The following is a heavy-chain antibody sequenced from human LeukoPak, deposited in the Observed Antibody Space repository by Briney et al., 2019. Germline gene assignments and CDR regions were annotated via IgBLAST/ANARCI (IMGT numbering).Heavy chain of an antibody. CDR3: ARDDNSGYYSGP. Sequence: SVKVSCKASGGTFSSYAISWVRQAPGQGLEWMGGIIPIFGTANYAQKFQGRVTITADESTSTAYMELSSLRSEDTAVYYCARDDNSGYYSGPWGQGTLVTVSS. J-gene: IGHJ5*02. D-gene: IGHD3-22*01. CDR2: IIPIFGTA. CDR1: GGTFSSYA. V-gene: IGHV1-69*13.